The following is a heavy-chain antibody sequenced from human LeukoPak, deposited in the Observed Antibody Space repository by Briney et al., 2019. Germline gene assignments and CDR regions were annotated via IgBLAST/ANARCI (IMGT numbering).Heavy chain of an antibody. V-gene: IGHV4-4*07. D-gene: IGHD6-6*01. CDR1: GGSISSYY. CDR2: IYTSGST. J-gene: IGHJ4*02. Sequence: SETLSLTCTVSGGSISSYYWNWIRQPAGKGLEWIGRIYTSGSTNYSPFLKSRVTMSVNTSKNQFSLKLSSVTAADTAVYYCARDRPASPAYFDYWGQGTLVTVSS. CDR3: ARDRPASPAYFDY.